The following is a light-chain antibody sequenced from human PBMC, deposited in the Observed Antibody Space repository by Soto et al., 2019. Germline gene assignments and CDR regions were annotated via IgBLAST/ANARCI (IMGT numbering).Light chain of an antibody. V-gene: IGLV2-14*01. CDR1: SSDVGAYNY. Sequence: QSVLTQPASVSGSPGQSITISCTGTSSDVGAYNYVSWYQQYPGKAPKLMIFDVNKRPSGVSDRFSGSKSGNTASLTISGLQAEDEADYYCSSYTTSTSRVFGTGTKVT. CDR3: SSYTTSTSRV. J-gene: IGLJ1*01. CDR2: DVN.